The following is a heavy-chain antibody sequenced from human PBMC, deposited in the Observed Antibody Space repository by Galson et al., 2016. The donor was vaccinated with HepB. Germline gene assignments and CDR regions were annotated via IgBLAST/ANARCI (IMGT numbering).Heavy chain of an antibody. CDR2: INGNSGGT. V-gene: IGHV1-2*02. CDR1: GYTFTGYY. J-gene: IGHJ4*02. CDR3: ARETHDYYASGSFYAN. Sequence: SVKVSCKASGYTFTGYYIHWVRQAPGQGLEWMGWINGNSGGTNYAQTFQGRVTMTRDTSISTAYLDLRGLRSDDTAVYYCARETHDYYASGSFYANWGQGTLVTVSS. D-gene: IGHD3-10*01.